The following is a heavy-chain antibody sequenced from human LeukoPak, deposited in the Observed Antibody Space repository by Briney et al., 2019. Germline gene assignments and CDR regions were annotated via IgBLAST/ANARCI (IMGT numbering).Heavy chain of an antibody. CDR3: AKDCSGIVVVVAAAGGWFDP. D-gene: IGHD2-15*01. CDR1: GFTFSSYA. J-gene: IGHJ5*02. Sequence: GGSLRLSCAASGFTFSSYAMSWVRQAPGKGLEWVSAISGSGGSTYYADSVKGRFTISRDNSKNTLYLQMNGLRAEDTAVYYCAKDCSGIVVVVAAAGGWFDPWGQGTLVTVSS. CDR2: ISGSGGST. V-gene: IGHV3-23*01.